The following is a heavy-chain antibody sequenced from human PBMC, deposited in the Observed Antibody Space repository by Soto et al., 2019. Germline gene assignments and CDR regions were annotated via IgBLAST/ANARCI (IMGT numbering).Heavy chain of an antibody. D-gene: IGHD5-12*01. V-gene: IGHV3-30*03. Sequence: PGGSLRLSCAASGFTFSSYSMNWVRQAPGKGLEWVAVISYDGSNKYYADSVKGRFTISRDNSKNTLYLQMNSLRDEDTAVYYCARGSGYDYYYYYGMDVWGQGTTVTVSS. J-gene: IGHJ6*02. CDR2: ISYDGSNK. CDR3: ARGSGYDYYYYYGMDV. CDR1: GFTFSSYS.